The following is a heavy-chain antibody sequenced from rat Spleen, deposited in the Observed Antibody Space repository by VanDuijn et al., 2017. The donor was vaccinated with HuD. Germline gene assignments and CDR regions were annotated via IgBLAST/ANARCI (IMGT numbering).Heavy chain of an antibody. Sequence: QVQLKESGPGLVQPSQTLSLTCTVAGFSLTSYNVHWVRQPPGKGLEWMGVIWNTGGTRYNSALKSRLSISKDTSKSQVFLKMNSQQTEDTATYYCARDMSSLYVMDAWGQGASVTVSS. J-gene: IGHJ4*01. D-gene: IGHD1-2*01. CDR3: ARDMSSLYVMDA. CDR1: GFSLTSYN. V-gene: IGHV2-41*01. CDR2: IWNTGGT.